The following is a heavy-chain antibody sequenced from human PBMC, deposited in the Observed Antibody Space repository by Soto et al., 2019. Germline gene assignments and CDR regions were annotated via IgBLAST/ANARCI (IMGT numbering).Heavy chain of an antibody. D-gene: IGHD3-22*01. J-gene: IGHJ4*02. V-gene: IGHV3-11*06. CDR1: GFTFSDYY. Sequence: LRLSCAASGFTFSDYYMSWIRQAPGKGLEWVSYISSSSSYTNYADSVKGRFTISRDNAKNSLYLQMNSLRAEDTAVYYCAREGDSSGQALDYWGQGTLVTVSS. CDR3: AREGDSSGQALDY. CDR2: ISSSSSYT.